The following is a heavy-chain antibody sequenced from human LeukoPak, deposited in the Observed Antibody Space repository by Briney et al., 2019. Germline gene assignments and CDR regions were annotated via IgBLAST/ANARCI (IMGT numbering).Heavy chain of an antibody. CDR1: GGSINDAS. Sequence: SETLSLTCTVSGGSINDASWNWIPQPPGQGLVWIGYIYYSGSTNYNPSLKSRVTISVDTSKNQFSLKLSSVTAADTAVYYCARRIAAADAFDYWGQGTLVTVSS. CDR3: ARRIAAADAFDY. D-gene: IGHD6-13*01. V-gene: IGHV4-59*08. J-gene: IGHJ4*02. CDR2: IYYSGST.